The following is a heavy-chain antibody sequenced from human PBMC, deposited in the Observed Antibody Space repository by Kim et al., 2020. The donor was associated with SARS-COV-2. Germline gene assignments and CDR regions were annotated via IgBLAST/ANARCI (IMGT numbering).Heavy chain of an antibody. D-gene: IGHD6-19*01. V-gene: IGHV1-8*02. Sequence: ASVKVSCKASGYNFIDSDINWVRQAAGQGLECMGYINFDSGNTVYAQKFQGRVTMTRHTSTGTAYLELSGLTSEDTAVYYCAKEGAGGRDGLDVWGQGT. CDR2: INFDSGNT. CDR3: AKEGAGGRDGLDV. J-gene: IGHJ6*02. CDR1: GYNFIDSD.